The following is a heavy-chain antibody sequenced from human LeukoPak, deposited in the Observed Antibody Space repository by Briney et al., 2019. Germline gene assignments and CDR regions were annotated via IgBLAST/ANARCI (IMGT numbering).Heavy chain of an antibody. CDR3: ARATFCGGDCSSPYWYFDL. D-gene: IGHD2-21*02. CDR2: INWNGGST. CDR1: GFTFDDYG. Sequence: GGSLRLSCAASGFTFDDYGMSWVRQAPGKGLEWVSGINWNGGSTGYADSVKGRFTISRDNAKNSLSLQMNSLRVEDTAVYYCARATFCGGDCSSPYWYFDLWGRGTLVTVSS. V-gene: IGHV3-20*04. J-gene: IGHJ2*01.